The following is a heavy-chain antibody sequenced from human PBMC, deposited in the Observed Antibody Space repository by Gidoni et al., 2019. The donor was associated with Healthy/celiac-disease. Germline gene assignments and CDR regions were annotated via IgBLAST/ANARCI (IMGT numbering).Heavy chain of an antibody. CDR2: TYYRSKWYN. CDR1: GDSVSSNSAA. D-gene: IGHD6-19*01. Sequence: QVQLQQSGPGLVKPSQTLSLTCAISGDSVSSNSAAWNWIRQSPPRGLEWLGRTYYRSKWYNDYAVSVKSRITINPDTSKNQFSLQLNSVTPEDTAVYYCARSELGLRYSSGWYWFDPWGQGTLVTVSS. V-gene: IGHV6-1*01. J-gene: IGHJ5*02. CDR3: ARSELGLRYSSGWYWFDP.